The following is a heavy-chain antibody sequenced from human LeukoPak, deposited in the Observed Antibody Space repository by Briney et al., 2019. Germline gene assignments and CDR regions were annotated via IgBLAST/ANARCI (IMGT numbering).Heavy chain of an antibody. CDR2: IVVGSGNT. D-gene: IGHD3-10*01. J-gene: IGHJ4*02. Sequence: GASVKVSCKASGFTFTSSAMQWVRQARGQRLEWIGWIVVGSGNTNYAQKFQERVTITRDMSTSTAYMELSSLRSEDTAVYYCAADRSRPYGSGSYSLDYWGQGTLVTVSS. CDR1: GFTFTSSA. V-gene: IGHV1-58*02. CDR3: AADRSRPYGSGSYSLDY.